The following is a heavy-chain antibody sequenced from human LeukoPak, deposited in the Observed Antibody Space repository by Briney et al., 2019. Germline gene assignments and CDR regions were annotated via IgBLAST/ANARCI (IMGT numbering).Heavy chain of an antibody. Sequence: PGGSLRLSCAASGFTFSSYGMHWVRQAPGKGLEWVAVISYDGSNKYYADSVKGRLTISRDNSKNTLYLQMNSLRAEDTAVYYCAKDGGGYDYFDYWGQGTLVTVSS. CDR3: AKDGGGYDYFDY. D-gene: IGHD5-12*01. CDR1: GFTFSSYG. V-gene: IGHV3-30*18. J-gene: IGHJ4*02. CDR2: ISYDGSNK.